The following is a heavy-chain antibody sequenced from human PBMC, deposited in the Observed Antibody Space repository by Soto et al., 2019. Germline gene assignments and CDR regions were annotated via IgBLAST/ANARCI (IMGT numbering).Heavy chain of an antibody. V-gene: IGHV3-23*01. Sequence: VQLLESGGGLVQPGGSLRLSCAASGFTFSSYAMSWVRQAPGKGLEWVSGISSSGGSTYYADSVKGRFTISRDNSKNTLFLRMNRPRVEDTAVYYCMRPAARGRHYFYFGMDVWGQGTTVTVSS. J-gene: IGHJ6*02. CDR3: MRPAARGRHYFYFGMDV. CDR1: GFTFSSYA. D-gene: IGHD3-10*01. CDR2: ISSSGGST.